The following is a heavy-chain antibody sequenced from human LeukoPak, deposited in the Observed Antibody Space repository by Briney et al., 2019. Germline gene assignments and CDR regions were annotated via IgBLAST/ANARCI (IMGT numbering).Heavy chain of an antibody. D-gene: IGHD3-22*01. V-gene: IGHV3-23*01. CDR1: GFTFSSYA. CDR3: AKSPSSGYYFGYFQH. J-gene: IGHJ1*01. CDR2: ISGSGGST. Sequence: QTGGSLRLSCAASGFTFSSYAMSRVRQAPGKGLEWVSAISGSGGSTYYADSVKGRFTISRDNSKNTLYLQMNSLRAEDTAVYYCAKSPSSGYYFGYFQHWGQGTLVTVSS.